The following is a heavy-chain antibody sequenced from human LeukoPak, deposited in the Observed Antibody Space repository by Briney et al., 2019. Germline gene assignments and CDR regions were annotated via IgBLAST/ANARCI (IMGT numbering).Heavy chain of an antibody. CDR1: GFTFDISG. J-gene: IGHJ4*02. V-gene: IGHV3-48*04. CDR2: ISSGSSPK. CDR3: ARGDDGAY. Sequence: GGSLRLSCAASGFTFDISGINWIRQAPGKGLEWVSHISSGSSPKYYADSVRGRFTISRDNAKKSLYLQMNSLRVEDTAVYYCARGDDGAYWGQGTLVTVSS. D-gene: IGHD3-16*01.